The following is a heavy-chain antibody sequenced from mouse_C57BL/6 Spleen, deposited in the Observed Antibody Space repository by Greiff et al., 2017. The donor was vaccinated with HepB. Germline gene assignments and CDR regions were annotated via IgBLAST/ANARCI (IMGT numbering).Heavy chain of an antibody. Sequence: VQLQQPGAELVMPGASVKLSCKASGYTFTSYWMHWVKQRPGQGLEWIGEIDPSDSYTNYNQKFKGKSTLTVDKSSSTAYMQLSSLTSEDSAVYYCARWEGGNYRNFDVWGTGTTVTVSS. CDR3: ARWEGGNYRNFDV. J-gene: IGHJ1*03. D-gene: IGHD2-1*01. V-gene: IGHV1-69*01. CDR2: IDPSDSYT. CDR1: GYTFTSYW.